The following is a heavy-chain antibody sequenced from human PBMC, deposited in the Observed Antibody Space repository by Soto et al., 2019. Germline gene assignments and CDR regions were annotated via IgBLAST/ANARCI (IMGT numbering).Heavy chain of an antibody. Sequence: QVQLVESGGGVVQPGRSLRLSCAVSGFTVSTYGMHWVRQAPGKGLEWVAVISRDGGTKYYADSVKGRFTISRDNSRNRMFLERNSLRGDDMAVYYCAGGVASGYWGQGTLVTVSS. CDR3: AGGVASGY. D-gene: IGHD2-15*01. J-gene: IGHJ4*02. CDR1: GFTVSTYG. V-gene: IGHV3-30*03. CDR2: ISRDGGTK.